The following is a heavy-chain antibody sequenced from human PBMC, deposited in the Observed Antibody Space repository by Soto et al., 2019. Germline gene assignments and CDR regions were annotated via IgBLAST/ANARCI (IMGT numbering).Heavy chain of an antibody. Sequence: ASVKVSCKASGYTFTGYYMHWVRQAPGQGLEWMGWINPNSGGTNYAQKFQGWVTMTRDTSISTAYMELSRLRSDDTAVYYCARVMGATDYYYYGMDVWGQGTTVTVSS. CDR3: ARVMGATDYYYYGMDV. CDR1: GYTFTGYY. J-gene: IGHJ6*02. CDR2: INPNSGGT. D-gene: IGHD1-26*01. V-gene: IGHV1-2*04.